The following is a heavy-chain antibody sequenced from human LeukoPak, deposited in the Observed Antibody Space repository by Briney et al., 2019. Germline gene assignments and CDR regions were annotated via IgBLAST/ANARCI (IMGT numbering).Heavy chain of an antibody. CDR2: IYYSGST. D-gene: IGHD2-15*01. CDR1: GGSISSYY. V-gene: IGHV4-59*01. CDR3: ARDRYCSGGSCYHWFDP. J-gene: IGHJ5*02. Sequence: PSETLSLTCTVSGGSISSYYWSWIRQPPGKGLEWIGYIYYSGSTNYNPSLKSRATISVDTSKNQFSLKLSSVTAADTAVYYCARDRYCSGGSCYHWFDPWGQGTLVTVSS.